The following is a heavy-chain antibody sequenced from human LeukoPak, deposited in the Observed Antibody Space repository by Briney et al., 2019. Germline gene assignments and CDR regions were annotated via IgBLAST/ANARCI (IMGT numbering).Heavy chain of an antibody. D-gene: IGHD6-13*01. CDR3: TRGTIAVAGTDY. V-gene: IGHV3-30*02. Sequence: GGSLRLSCAASGFTFSSYGMHWVRQAPGKGLEWVAFIRYDGSNKYYADSVKGRFTISRDNAKNTLYLQMNSLRDEDTAVYFCTRGTIAVAGTDYWGQGTLVTVSS. CDR1: GFTFSSYG. CDR2: IRYDGSNK. J-gene: IGHJ4*02.